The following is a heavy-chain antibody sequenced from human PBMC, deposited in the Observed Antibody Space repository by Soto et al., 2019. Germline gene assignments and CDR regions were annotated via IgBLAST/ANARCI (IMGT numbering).Heavy chain of an antibody. CDR3: AIIGSGDYSDFDY. CDR2: IRPNDGHT. J-gene: IGHJ4*02. CDR1: GYTFTSYG. Sequence: ASVKVSCKGLGYTFTSYGISWLRQAPGQGLEWMGWIRPNDGHTNYAQKFQDRVTMTRDTSTTTVYMDLRSLGSDDTAVYYCAIIGSGDYSDFDYWGQGTLVTVSS. D-gene: IGHD4-4*01. V-gene: IGHV1-18*01.